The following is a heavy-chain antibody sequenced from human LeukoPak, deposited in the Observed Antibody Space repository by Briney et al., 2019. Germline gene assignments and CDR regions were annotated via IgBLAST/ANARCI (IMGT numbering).Heavy chain of an antibody. Sequence: ASVKVSCKASGYTFTGYYMHWVRQAPGQGLEWMGWINPNSGGTNYVQKFQGRVTMTRDTSISTAYMELSRLRSDDTAVYYCARDSSGWGGWFDPWGQGTWSPSPQ. CDR2: INPNSGGT. V-gene: IGHV1-2*02. CDR3: ARDSSGWGGWFDP. CDR1: GYTFTGYY. D-gene: IGHD6-19*01. J-gene: IGHJ5*02.